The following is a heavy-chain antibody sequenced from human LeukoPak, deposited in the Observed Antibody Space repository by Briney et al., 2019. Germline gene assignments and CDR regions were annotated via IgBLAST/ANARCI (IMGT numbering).Heavy chain of an antibody. CDR2: ISYDGSNK. D-gene: IGHD6-19*01. Sequence: GGSLRLSCTASGFTFSTYAMSWVRQAPGKGLEWVAVISYDGSNKYYADSVKGRFTISRDNSKNTLYLQMNSLRAEDTAVYYCARGWYSSGWYGYGMDVWGQGTTVTVSS. V-gene: IGHV3-30*03. J-gene: IGHJ6*02. CDR1: GFTFSTYA. CDR3: ARGWYSSGWYGYGMDV.